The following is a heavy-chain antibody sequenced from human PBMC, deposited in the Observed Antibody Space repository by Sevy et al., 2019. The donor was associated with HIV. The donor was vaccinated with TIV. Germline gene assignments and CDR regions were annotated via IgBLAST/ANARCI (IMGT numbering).Heavy chain of an antibody. Sequence: GGSLRLSCVASGFTFSSYSMNWVRQAPGKGLEWVSSISSSSSYIYYADSVKGRFTISRDNAKNSLYLQMNSLRAEDTAVYYCARAPQQLVMREFDYWGQGTLVTVSS. CDR2: ISSSSSYI. D-gene: IGHD6-13*01. V-gene: IGHV3-21*01. CDR1: GFTFSSYS. CDR3: ARAPQQLVMREFDY. J-gene: IGHJ4*02.